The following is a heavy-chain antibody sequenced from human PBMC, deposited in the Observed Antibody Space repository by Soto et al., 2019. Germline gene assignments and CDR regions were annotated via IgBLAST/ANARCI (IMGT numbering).Heavy chain of an antibody. Sequence: EVRLVESGGGLVKPGGSLRLSCAASGFTFSSYSMNWVRQAPGKGLEWVSSISSSSSYIYYADSVKGRFTISRDNAKNSLYLQMNSLRAEDTAVYYCARGIYYYGSGSYLNWFDPWGQGTLVTVSS. J-gene: IGHJ5*02. V-gene: IGHV3-21*01. CDR2: ISSSSSYI. CDR3: ARGIYYYGSGSYLNWFDP. CDR1: GFTFSSYS. D-gene: IGHD3-10*01.